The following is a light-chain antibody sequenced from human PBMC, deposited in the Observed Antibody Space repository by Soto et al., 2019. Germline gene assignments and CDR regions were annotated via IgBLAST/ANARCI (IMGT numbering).Light chain of an antibody. Sequence: QSVLTQPRSVSGSPGQSVTISCTGTSNDIGGYNYVSWYQQHPGKAPKLMIYDVSKRPSGVPDRFSGSKSGNTASLTISGLQAEDEAYYYCCSYAGGDTLVFGGGTKVTVL. CDR2: DVS. CDR1: SNDIGGYNY. J-gene: IGLJ2*01. V-gene: IGLV2-11*01. CDR3: CSYAGGDTLV.